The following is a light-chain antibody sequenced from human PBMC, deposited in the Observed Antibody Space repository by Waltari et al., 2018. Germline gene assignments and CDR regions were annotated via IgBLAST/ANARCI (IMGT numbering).Light chain of an antibody. CDR3: QTWGSCIVV. J-gene: IGLJ3*02. Sequence: QFVLTPSPHASPSLRASVKLTCTLDSGHTTYAIAWHQQQPEKGPRYLMKVHIDGSHTNADGVPDRFSGSSSGAERYLIISSLQSEDEADYYCQTWGSCIVVFGGGTKLTVL. CDR1: SGHTTYA. CDR2: VHIDGSH. V-gene: IGLV4-69*01.